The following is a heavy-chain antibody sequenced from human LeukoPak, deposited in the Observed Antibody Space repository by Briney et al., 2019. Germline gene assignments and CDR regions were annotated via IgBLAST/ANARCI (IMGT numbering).Heavy chain of an antibody. CDR2: IYHSGST. V-gene: IGHV4-38-2*02. D-gene: IGHD6-19*01. Sequence: SETLSLTCTVSGYSISSGYYWGWIRQPPGKGLEWIGSIYHSGSTYYNPSLKSRVTISVDTSKNQFSLKLSSVTAADTAVYYCARDAGYSSGWSDFDYWGQGTLVTVSS. CDR3: ARDAGYSSGWSDFDY. CDR1: GYSISSGYY. J-gene: IGHJ4*02.